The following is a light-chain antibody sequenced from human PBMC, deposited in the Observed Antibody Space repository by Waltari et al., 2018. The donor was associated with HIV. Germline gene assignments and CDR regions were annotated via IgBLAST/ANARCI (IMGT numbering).Light chain of an antibody. CDR2: GNN. CDR3: QSYDTNLSGRV. CDR1: SSNIGATYD. J-gene: IGLJ3*02. V-gene: IGLV1-40*01. Sequence: QSVLTQPPSVSGAPGQRVTISCAGSSSNIGATYDVHWYRHLPGTAPKLLIYGNNNRPSGVPDRFSGSKSVTSASLAITGLQAGDGADYYCQSYDTNLSGRVFGGGTKLTVL.